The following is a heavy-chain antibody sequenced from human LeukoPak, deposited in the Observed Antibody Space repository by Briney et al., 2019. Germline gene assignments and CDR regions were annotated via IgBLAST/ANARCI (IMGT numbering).Heavy chain of an antibody. J-gene: IGHJ4*02. CDR1: GDSVSSNSGA. CDR3: ARRRDWSSTFDF. D-gene: IGHD3-9*01. V-gene: IGHV6-1*01. Sequence: SQTLSLTCAISGDSVSSNSGAWNWIRQSPSRGLEWLGRIYYSSKWYSDYALSVKSRITINPDTSKNQFSLQLNSVTPEDTAVYYCARRRDWSSTFDFWGQGTLVTVSS. CDR2: IYYSSKWYS.